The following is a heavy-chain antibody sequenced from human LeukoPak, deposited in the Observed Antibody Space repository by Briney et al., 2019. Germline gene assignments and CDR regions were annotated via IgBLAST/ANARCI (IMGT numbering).Heavy chain of an antibody. CDR1: GFTFSSYG. CDR2: IWFDGKNE. Sequence: GGSLRLSCAASGFTFSSYGMHWVRQAPGKGLEWVADIWFDGKNEHFADSVKGRFTISRDNSKSTMYLQINSLRAEDTAVYYCARADTPPHYYGMDVWGQGTTVTVSS. V-gene: IGHV3-33*01. J-gene: IGHJ6*02. CDR3: ARADTPPHYYGMDV.